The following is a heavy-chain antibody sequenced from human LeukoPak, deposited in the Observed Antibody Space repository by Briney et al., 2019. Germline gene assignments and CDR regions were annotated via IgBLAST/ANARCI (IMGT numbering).Heavy chain of an antibody. J-gene: IGHJ4*02. CDR3: ARHPGYSYGPYYFDY. D-gene: IGHD5-18*01. CDR2: IYYSGST. Sequence: SGTLSLTCTVSGGSIRSSSYYWGWIRQPPGKGLEWIGSIYYSGSTYYNPSLKSRVTISVDTSKNQFSLKLSSVTAADTAVYYCARHPGYSYGPYYFDYWGQGILVTVSS. CDR1: GGSIRSSSYY. V-gene: IGHV4-39*01.